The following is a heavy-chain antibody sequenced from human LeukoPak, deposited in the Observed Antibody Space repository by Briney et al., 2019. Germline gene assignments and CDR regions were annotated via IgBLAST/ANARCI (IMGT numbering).Heavy chain of an antibody. V-gene: IGHV4-4*02. D-gene: IGHD3-22*01. Sequence: SGTLSLTCAVSGVSISSNLWWTWVRQPPGKGLEWIAEIHHSGSINYNPSLKSRVTISVDKAKNQFSLKLSSVTAADTAIYYCARETRNYYDSIGYYLFDYWGQGTLVTVSS. CDR2: IHHSGSI. J-gene: IGHJ4*02. CDR3: ARETRNYYDSIGYYLFDY. CDR1: GVSISSNLW.